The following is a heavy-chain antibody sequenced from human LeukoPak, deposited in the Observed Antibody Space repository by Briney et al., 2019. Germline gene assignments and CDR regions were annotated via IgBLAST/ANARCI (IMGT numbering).Heavy chain of an antibody. V-gene: IGHV4-61*02. CDR2: IYTSGST. Sequence: PSETLSLTCTVSDGSISSGSYYWSWIRQPAGKGLEWIGRIYTSGSTNYNPSLQSRVTIPLDTSKNHFSLKLSSVTAADTAVYYCSRYFDLWGRGTLVTVSS. CDR1: DGSISSGSYY. CDR3: SRYFDL. J-gene: IGHJ2*01.